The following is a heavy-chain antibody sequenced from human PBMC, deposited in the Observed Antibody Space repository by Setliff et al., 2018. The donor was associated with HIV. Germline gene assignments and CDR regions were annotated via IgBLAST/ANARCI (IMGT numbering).Heavy chain of an antibody. CDR3: ANWNTTIDEDA. J-gene: IGHJ5*02. D-gene: IGHD5-18*01. Sequence: PSETLSLTCTVSGGSISSHYWSWIRQPPGKGLEWIGSIYYSGSTNYNPSLKSRVTISVDTSKNQFSLKLSSVTAADTAVYYCANWNTTIDEDAWGQGTLVTVSS. CDR1: GGSISSHY. V-gene: IGHV4-59*11. CDR2: IYYSGST.